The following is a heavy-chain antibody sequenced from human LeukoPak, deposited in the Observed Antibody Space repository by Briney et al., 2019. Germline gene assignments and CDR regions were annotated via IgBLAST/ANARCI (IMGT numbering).Heavy chain of an antibody. Sequence: GGSLRLSCAASGFTFSDYYMSWIRQAPGKGPEWVSYISSSGSTIYYADSVKGRFTISRDNAKNSLYLQMNSLRAEDTAVYYCARIVGATYYYYYYMDVWGKGTTVTISS. CDR2: ISSSGSTI. J-gene: IGHJ6*03. CDR3: ARIVGATYYYYYYMDV. D-gene: IGHD1-26*01. CDR1: GFTFSDYY. V-gene: IGHV3-11*01.